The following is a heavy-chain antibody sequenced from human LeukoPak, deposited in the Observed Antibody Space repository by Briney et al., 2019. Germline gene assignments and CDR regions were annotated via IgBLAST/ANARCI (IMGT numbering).Heavy chain of an antibody. V-gene: IGHV3-33*08. J-gene: IGHJ4*02. CDR3: ARSQSSSLIDY. CDR1: GSTFSNAW. D-gene: IGHD6-13*01. Sequence: GGSLRLSCAASGSTFSNAWMSWVRQAPGKGLEWVAVIWYDGSSKDYADSVKGRFTFSRDNSKNTLYLQMNSLTVEDTAVYYCARSQSSSLIDYWGQGTLVTVSS. CDR2: IWYDGSSK.